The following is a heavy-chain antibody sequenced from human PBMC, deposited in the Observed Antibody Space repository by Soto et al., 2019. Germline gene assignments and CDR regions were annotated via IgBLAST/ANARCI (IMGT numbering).Heavy chain of an antibody. CDR3: ATRPTGLWRGVFDY. V-gene: IGHV4-59*01. CDR1: RGSISTYY. CDR2: VHYSGTT. D-gene: IGHD4-17*01. J-gene: IGHJ4*02. Sequence: PSETLSLTCTVPRGSISTYYWSWIRQPPGKGPEWIGYVHYSGTTNYNPSLESRVSMSLDTSKNQFSLKLNSVTDADTAVYYCATRPTGLWRGVFDYWGQGILVTVSS.